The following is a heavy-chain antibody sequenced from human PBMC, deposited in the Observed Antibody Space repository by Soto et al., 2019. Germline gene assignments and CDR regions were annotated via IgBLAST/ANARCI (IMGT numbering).Heavy chain of an antibody. CDR2: IYYSGST. D-gene: IGHD3-3*01. J-gene: IGHJ5*02. Sequence: SETLYLACTVSGGCISSCDYYWSWISQPPGKGLEWIGYIYYSGSTYYNPSLKSRVTISVDTSKNQFSLKLSSVTAADTAVYYCARSVHDYDFWSGYYSLGAGRFDPWGQGTLVTVSS. V-gene: IGHV4-30-4*01. CDR1: GGCISSCDYY. CDR3: ARSVHDYDFWSGYYSLGAGRFDP.